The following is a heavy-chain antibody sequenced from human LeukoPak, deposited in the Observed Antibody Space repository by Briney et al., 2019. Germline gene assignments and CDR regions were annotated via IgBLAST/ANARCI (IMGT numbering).Heavy chain of an antibody. D-gene: IGHD3-22*01. V-gene: IGHV3-48*03. J-gene: IGHJ3*02. CDR1: GFTFSTHE. CDR2: ITRSGTTI. Sequence: PGGSLRLSSAASGFTFSTHEMNWVRQAPGKGLEWISYITRSGTTIYYADSVKDRFTISRDNAKNSLYLQMNSLRDEDTAVYYCARGGNIGYDYNAFDIWGQGAMVTVSS. CDR3: ARGGNIGYDYNAFDI.